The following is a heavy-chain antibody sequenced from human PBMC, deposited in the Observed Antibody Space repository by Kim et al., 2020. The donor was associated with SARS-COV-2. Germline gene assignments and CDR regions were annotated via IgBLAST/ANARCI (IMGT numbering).Heavy chain of an antibody. J-gene: IGHJ2*01. D-gene: IGHD3-22*01. CDR1: GGSISYYY. CDR3: ARGKYYYDGSGNPRFWYFDL. Sequence: SETLSLTCTVSGGSISYYYWTWIRQPPGKGLEWIGYVFDSGSTNYNPSLKSRGTISLGTSKKQFSLQLTSVTAADTAVYYCARGKYYYDGSGNPRFWYFDLWGRGTLVTVSS. CDR2: VFDSGST. V-gene: IGHV4-59*01.